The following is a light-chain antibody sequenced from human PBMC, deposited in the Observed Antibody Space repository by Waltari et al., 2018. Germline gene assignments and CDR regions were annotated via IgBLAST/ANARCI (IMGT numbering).Light chain of an antibody. V-gene: IGLV1-51*01. Sequence: QSVLTQPPSLSVAAGQQVTISCSGSSSNIVHNIVVWYPQLPGTAPQVLIHEPNKPPSGITDRFAGSKSGTSATLDITGLQTGDEADYYCQTWDKSLNVVVFGGGTKLAVL. CDR2: EPN. J-gene: IGLJ2*01. CDR3: QTWDKSLNVVV. CDR1: SSNIVHNI.